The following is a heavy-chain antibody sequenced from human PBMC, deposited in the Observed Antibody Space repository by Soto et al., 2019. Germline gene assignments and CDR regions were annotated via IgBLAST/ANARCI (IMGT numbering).Heavy chain of an antibody. Sequence: QVQLQESGPGLVEPSQTLSLICTVSGASIITDGYYWTWIRQHPGKGLEWLGYIHYSGGATYSPSYHPTLHSLIAISVDISTSLFSLKLTSVTAADTAVYYCAIVPTYYQDSIGYHPFHPLGQGTLVTVSS. CDR3: AIVPTYYQDSIGYHPFHP. CDR1: GASIITDGYY. CDR2: IHYSGGATYSP. V-gene: IGHV4-31*01. J-gene: IGHJ5*02. D-gene: IGHD3-22*01.